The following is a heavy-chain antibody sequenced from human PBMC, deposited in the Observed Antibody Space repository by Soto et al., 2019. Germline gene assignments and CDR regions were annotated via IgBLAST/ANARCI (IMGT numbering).Heavy chain of an antibody. V-gene: IGHV1-69*02. D-gene: IGHD1-1*01. CDR1: GGTFSSYT. CDR2: IIPILGIA. Sequence: VASVKVSCKASGGTFSSYTICWVRQAPGQGLEWMGRIIPILGIANYAQKFQGRVTITTDTSTSTVYMELSSLRSEDTAVYYCARPIEYNWNAPGLYYFDYWGQGTLVTVSS. J-gene: IGHJ4*02. CDR3: ARPIEYNWNAPGLYYFDY.